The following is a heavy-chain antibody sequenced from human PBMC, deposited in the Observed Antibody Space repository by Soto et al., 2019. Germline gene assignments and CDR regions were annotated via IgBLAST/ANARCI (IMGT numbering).Heavy chain of an antibody. CDR2: INPNSGGT. Sequence: QVQLVQSGAEVKKPGASVKVSCKASGYTFTGYYMHWVRQAPGQGLEWMGWINPNSGGTNYAQKFQGWVTMTSDTSISTAYMELSRLRSDDTAVYYCARERAAAGIRLYGMDVWGQGTTVTVSS. J-gene: IGHJ6*02. D-gene: IGHD6-13*01. CDR1: GYTFTGYY. V-gene: IGHV1-2*04. CDR3: ARERAAAGIRLYGMDV.